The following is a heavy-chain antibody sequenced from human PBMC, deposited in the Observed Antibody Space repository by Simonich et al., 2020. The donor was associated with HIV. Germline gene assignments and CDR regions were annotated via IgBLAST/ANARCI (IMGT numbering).Heavy chain of an antibody. J-gene: IGHJ4*02. V-gene: IGHV7-4-1*02. CDR1: GYPFTNHA. CDR2: INTNTGNP. Sequence: QVQLVQSGSELKKPGASVNVSCQASGYPFTNHAMNWVRQAPGQGLEWIGWINTNTGNPTYAQGFTGRFVFSLDTSVSTAYLQISSLKDEDTAVYYCVREVRSFDYWGQGTLVTVSS. CDR3: VREVRSFDY. D-gene: IGHD4-17*01.